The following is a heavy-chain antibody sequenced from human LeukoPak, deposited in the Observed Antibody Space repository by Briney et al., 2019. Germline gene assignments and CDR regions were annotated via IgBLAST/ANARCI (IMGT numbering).Heavy chain of an antibody. CDR1: GFTFSSYE. Sequence: PGGSLRLSCAASGFTFSSYEMNWVRQAPGKGLEWVSYISSSYSTIYYADSVKGRFTISRDNSKNTLYLQMNSLRAEDTAVYYCATGAVAGKTSYYFDYWGQGTLVTVSS. CDR2: ISSSYSTI. V-gene: IGHV3-48*03. D-gene: IGHD6-19*01. CDR3: ATGAVAGKTSYYFDY. J-gene: IGHJ4*02.